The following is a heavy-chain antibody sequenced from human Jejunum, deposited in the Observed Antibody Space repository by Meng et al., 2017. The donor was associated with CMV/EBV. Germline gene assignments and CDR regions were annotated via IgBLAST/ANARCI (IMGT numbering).Heavy chain of an antibody. V-gene: IGHV4-39*07. J-gene: IGHJ4*02. CDR2: IYYRGDT. D-gene: IGHD6-25*01. CDR3: ARVTVVSQRFDY. Sequence: SGGSISSSDYSWGWVRQPPGKGLEWIGTIYYRGDTYYSPSLESRLSISVDTSKNHFSLRLRSVTAADTAVYYCARVTVVSQRFDYWGQGTLVTVSS. CDR1: GGSISSSDYS.